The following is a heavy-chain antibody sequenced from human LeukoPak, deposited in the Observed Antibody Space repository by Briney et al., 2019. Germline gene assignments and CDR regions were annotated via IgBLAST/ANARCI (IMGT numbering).Heavy chain of an antibody. D-gene: IGHD4-17*01. V-gene: IGHV3-72*01. J-gene: IGHJ4*02. CDR2: TRNKANSYTT. Sequence: GGSLRLSCAASGFTFSDHCMDWVRQAQGKGLEWVGRTRNKANSYTTEYAASAKGRFTISRDDSKNSLYLQMNSLKTEDTAVYYCARGRVTTLYYFDYWGQGTLVTVSS. CDR1: GFTFSDHC. CDR3: ARGRVTTLYYFDY.